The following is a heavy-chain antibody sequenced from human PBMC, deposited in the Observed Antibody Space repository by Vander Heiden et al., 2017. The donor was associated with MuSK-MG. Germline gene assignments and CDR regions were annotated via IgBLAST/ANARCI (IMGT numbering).Heavy chain of an antibody. CDR1: GGPISSSSYY. V-gene: IGHV4-39*01. J-gene: IGHJ6*03. Sequence: QLQLQESGPGLVKPSETLSLTCTVSGGPISSSSYYWGWIRQPPGKGLEWIGSIYYSGSTYYNPSLKSRVTISVDTSKNQFSLKLSSVTAADTAVYYCARGLYYYYYMDVWGKGTTVTVSS. CDR3: ARGLYYYYYMDV. CDR2: IYYSGST.